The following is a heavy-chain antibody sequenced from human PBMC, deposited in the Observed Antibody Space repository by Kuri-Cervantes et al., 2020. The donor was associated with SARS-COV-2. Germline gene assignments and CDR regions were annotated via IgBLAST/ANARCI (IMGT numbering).Heavy chain of an antibody. CDR2: IKQDGSEK. CDR3: AKDAGDGYSFGDYFHGMNV. CDR1: GFTFSNYW. J-gene: IGHJ6*02. V-gene: IGHV3-7*03. D-gene: IGHD5-24*01. Sequence: GESLKISCRGSGFTFSNYWMNWVRQAPGKGLEWVAIIKQDGSEKKYVDSVKGRFTISRDNAKNSVYLQMNSLRAEDSALYFCAKDAGDGYSFGDYFHGMNVWGRGTTVTVSS.